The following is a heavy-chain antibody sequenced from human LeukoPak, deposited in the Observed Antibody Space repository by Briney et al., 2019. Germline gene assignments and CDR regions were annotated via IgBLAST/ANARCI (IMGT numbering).Heavy chain of an antibody. CDR1: GFTFSGSA. V-gene: IGHV3-73*01. CDR2: IRSKANSYAT. CDR3: TRQAYYYDSSHMDV. D-gene: IGHD3-22*01. Sequence: GGSLRLSCAASGFTFSGSAMHWVRQASGKGLEWVGRIRSKANSYATAYAAPVKGRFTISRDDSKNTAYLQMNSLKTEDTAVYYCTRQAYYYDSSHMDVWGQGTTVTVSS. J-gene: IGHJ6*02.